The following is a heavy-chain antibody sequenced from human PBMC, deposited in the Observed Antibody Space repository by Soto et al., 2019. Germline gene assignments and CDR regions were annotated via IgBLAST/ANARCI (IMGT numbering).Heavy chain of an antibody. D-gene: IGHD1-1*01. CDR2: INDYGTTI. V-gene: IGHV3-74*01. CDR3: ARGGLDHFDY. J-gene: IGHJ4*02. CDR1: GFNLGSYW. Sequence: EVQLVESGGGLVQPGGSLRLSCAASGFNLGSYWMHWVRQAPGKGLVWVSGINDYGTTINYAESVEGRFTISRDDAKSEEYLQMNNLRAEDTAVYYCARGGLDHFDYWGQGALVTVSS.